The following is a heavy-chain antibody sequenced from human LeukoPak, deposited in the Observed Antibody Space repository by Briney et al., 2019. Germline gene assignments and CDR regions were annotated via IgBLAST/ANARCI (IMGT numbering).Heavy chain of an antibody. Sequence: GGSLRLSCVASGLTVSNHWMSWVRQAPGKGLEWVANIREERGQEYYVDSVKGRFTISKNSAKNSLHLQMNTLRVEDTAMYYCASLDTAKQPLANHWGQGTLVTVSS. CDR2: IREERGQE. V-gene: IGHV3-7*03. CDR3: ASLDTAKQPLANH. J-gene: IGHJ5*02. D-gene: IGHD5-18*01. CDR1: GLTVSNHW.